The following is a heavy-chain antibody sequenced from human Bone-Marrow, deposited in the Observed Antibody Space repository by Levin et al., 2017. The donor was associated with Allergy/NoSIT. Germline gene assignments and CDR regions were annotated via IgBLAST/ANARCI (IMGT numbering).Heavy chain of an antibody. CDR2: IYHSGST. CDR3: ARDRGFSRATMVRGVLGY. CDR1: GYSISSGYY. Sequence: SQTLSLTCTVSGYSISSGYYWGWIRQPPGKGLEWIGSIYHSGSTYYNPSLKSRVTISVDTSKNQFSLKLSSVTAADTAVYYCARDRGFSRATMVRGVLGYWGQGTLVTVSS. D-gene: IGHD3-10*01. V-gene: IGHV4-38-2*02. J-gene: IGHJ4*02.